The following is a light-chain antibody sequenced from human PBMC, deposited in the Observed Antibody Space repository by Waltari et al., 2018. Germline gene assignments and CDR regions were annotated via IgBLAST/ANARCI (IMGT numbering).Light chain of an antibody. CDR1: QSVSRS. Sequence: SCRASQSVSRSLAWYQQKPGQAPKLLIYGASTRATGIPDRFSGSGSGTDFSRTISSLEPEDFAIYFCQHYVRLPATFGQGTKVEIK. J-gene: IGKJ1*01. V-gene: IGKV3-20*01. CDR2: GAS. CDR3: QHYVRLPAT.